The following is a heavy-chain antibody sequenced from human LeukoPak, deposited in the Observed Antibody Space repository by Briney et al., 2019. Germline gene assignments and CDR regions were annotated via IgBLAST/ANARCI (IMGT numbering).Heavy chain of an antibody. Sequence: GGSLRLSCAASGFTFSSYAMSWVRQAPGKGLEWVSVISGSGGSTYYADSVKGRFTISRDNSKNTLYLQMNSLRAEDTAVYYCAKGWERYSGSRPDAFDIWGQGTMVTVSS. V-gene: IGHV3-23*01. CDR3: AKGWERYSGSRPDAFDI. CDR1: GFTFSSYA. J-gene: IGHJ3*02. CDR2: ISGSGGST. D-gene: IGHD1-26*01.